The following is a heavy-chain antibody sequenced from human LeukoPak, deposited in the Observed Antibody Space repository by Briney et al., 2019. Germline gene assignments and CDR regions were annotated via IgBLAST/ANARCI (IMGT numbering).Heavy chain of an antibody. CDR3: ARGGIAVAGTRENYYYYYMDV. CDR2: IKQDGSEK. D-gene: IGHD6-19*01. V-gene: IGHV3-7*01. CDR1: GFTFSSYW. Sequence: GGSLRLSCAASGFTFSSYWMSCVRQAPGKGLEWVANIKQDGSEKYYVDSVKGRFTISRDNAKNSLYLQMNSLRAEDTAVYYCARGGIAVAGTRENYYYYYMDVWGKGTTLTVSS. J-gene: IGHJ6*03.